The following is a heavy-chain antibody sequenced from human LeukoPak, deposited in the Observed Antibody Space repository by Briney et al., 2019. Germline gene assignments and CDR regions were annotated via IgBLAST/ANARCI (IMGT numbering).Heavy chain of an antibody. Sequence: GVSLRLSCAASGFTFSSFGMHWVRQAPGRGLEWVALLSFDGNHQFYADSVKGRFTLSRDNFKNMVFLEMTSLRVEDTAVYYCARDWFDSGWYLDHWGQGALVTVSS. J-gene: IGHJ4*02. CDR3: ARDWFDSGWYLDH. V-gene: IGHV3-30*03. CDR1: GFTFSSFG. D-gene: IGHD6-19*01. CDR2: LSFDGNHQ.